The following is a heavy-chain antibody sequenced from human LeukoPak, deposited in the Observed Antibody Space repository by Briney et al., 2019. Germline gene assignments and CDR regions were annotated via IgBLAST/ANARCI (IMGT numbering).Heavy chain of an antibody. J-gene: IGHJ4*02. CDR2: IKQDGSEK. V-gene: IGHV3-7*01. D-gene: IGHD3-10*01. CDR3: ASHPWRSGRYYFDY. Sequence: PGGSLRLSCAASGVTFSNYWMSWVRQAPGEGLGWVANIKQDGSEKYYVDSVKGRFTISRDNAKNALNLQMNSLRADDTAVYYCASHPWRSGRYYFDYWGQGTLVTVSS. CDR1: GVTFSNYW.